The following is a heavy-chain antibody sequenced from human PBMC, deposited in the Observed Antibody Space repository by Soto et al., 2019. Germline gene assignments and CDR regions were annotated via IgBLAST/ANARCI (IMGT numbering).Heavy chain of an antibody. CDR3: ALGGLVVTGNWFDP. CDR1: GFTFSNYA. CDR2: ISSDGSNK. D-gene: IGHD2-2*01. V-gene: IGHV3-30*03. Sequence: QVQLVESGGGVVQSGRSLRLSCAASGFTFSNYAMHWVRQAPGEGLEWVAVISSDGSNKYYADSVKGRFTISRDNSQNMLYLQMNALRTEDTAVHYCALGGLVVTGNWFDPWGEGTLVTVSS. J-gene: IGHJ5*02.